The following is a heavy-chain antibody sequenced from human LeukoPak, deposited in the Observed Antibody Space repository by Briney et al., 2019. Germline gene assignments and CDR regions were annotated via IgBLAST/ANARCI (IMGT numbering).Heavy chain of an antibody. CDR1: GGSFSGYY. CDR2: INHSGST. CDR3: ARGRIYYYILTGYYRPYYFDY. J-gene: IGHJ4*02. V-gene: IGHV4-34*01. Sequence: SETLSLTCAVYGGSFSGYYWSWIRQPPGKGLEWIGEINHSGSTNYNPSLKSRVTISVDTSKNQFSLKLSSVTAADTAVYYCARGRIYYYILTGYYRPYYFDYWGQGTLVTVSS. D-gene: IGHD3-9*01.